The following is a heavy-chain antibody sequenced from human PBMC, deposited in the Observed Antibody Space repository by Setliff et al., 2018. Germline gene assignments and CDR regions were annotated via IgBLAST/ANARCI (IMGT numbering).Heavy chain of an antibody. D-gene: IGHD3-22*01. Sequence: SETLSLTCTVSGGSISSGGYYWSWIRQHPGKGLEWIGYIYYSGNTYYNPSLKSRVTISVDTSKNQFSLKLSSVAAADTAVYYCARGKIRITMIVVPTGGAFDIWGQGTMVTVSS. CDR1: GGSISSGGYY. J-gene: IGHJ3*02. V-gene: IGHV4-31*03. CDR2: IYYSGNT. CDR3: ARGKIRITMIVVPTGGAFDI.